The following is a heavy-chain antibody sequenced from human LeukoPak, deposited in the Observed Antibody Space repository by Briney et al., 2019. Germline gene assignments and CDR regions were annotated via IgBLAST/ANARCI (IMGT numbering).Heavy chain of an antibody. CDR2: IYYSGST. CDR3: ARHEYYDILTGPVFIDY. D-gene: IGHD3-9*01. CDR1: GGYISSYY. V-gene: IGHV4-59*08. Sequence: KPSETLSLTCTVSGGYISSYYWSWIRQPPGKGLEWIGYIYYSGSTNYNPSLKSRVTISVDTSKNQFSLKLSSVTAADTAVYYCARHEYYDILTGPVFIDYWGQGTLVTVSS. J-gene: IGHJ4*02.